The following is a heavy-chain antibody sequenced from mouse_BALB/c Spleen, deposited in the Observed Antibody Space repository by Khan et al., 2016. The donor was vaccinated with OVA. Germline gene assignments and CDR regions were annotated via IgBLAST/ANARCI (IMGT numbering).Heavy chain of an antibody. CDR2: VSPGSGSP. Sequence: DLVKPGASVKLSCKASGYTFTSYWINWIKQRPGQGLEWIGRVSPGSGSPYYNEIFKGKATVTVDKSSSTAYIQLNSLSSEDSAVFVCTRSNYYGNSLYAINYWGQGTSVTVSS. D-gene: IGHD1-1*01. CDR1: GYTFTSYW. CDR3: TRSNYYGNSLYAINY. V-gene: IGHV1S41*01. J-gene: IGHJ4*01.